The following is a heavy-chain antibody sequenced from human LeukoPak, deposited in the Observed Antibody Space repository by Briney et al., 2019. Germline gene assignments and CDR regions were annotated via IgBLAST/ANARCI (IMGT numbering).Heavy chain of an antibody. CDR1: GGTFSSYA. J-gene: IGHJ6*03. CDR3: ASPAGGYSPYYYYYMDV. V-gene: IGHV1-69*19. Sequence: SVKVSCKASGGTFSSYAISWVRQAPGQGLEWMGGIIPIFGTANYAQKFQGRVTITADESTSTAYMELSSLRSEDTAVYYCASPAGGYSPYYYYYMDVWGKGTTVTVSS. CDR2: IIPIFGTA. D-gene: IGHD3-22*01.